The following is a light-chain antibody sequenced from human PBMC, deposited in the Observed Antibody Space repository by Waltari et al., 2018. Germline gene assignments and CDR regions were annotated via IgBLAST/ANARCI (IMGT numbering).Light chain of an antibody. J-gene: IGKJ1*01. CDR3: QKYGTLPAT. V-gene: IGKV3-20*01. Sequence: SCRASQSFSKYLAWYQQKPGQAPRLLIYDASTGATGIPDRFSATGWGTDFSLSISRLEPEDFAVYYCQKYGTLPATFGQGTKVQMK. CDR1: QSFSKY. CDR2: DAS.